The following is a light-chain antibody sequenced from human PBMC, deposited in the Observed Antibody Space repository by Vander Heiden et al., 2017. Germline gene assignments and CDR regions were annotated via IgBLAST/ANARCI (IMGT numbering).Light chain of an antibody. CDR1: SSDVGGYNY. CDR3: SSYTSISCV. CDR2: EVS. V-gene: IGLV2-14*01. J-gene: IGLJ1*01. Sequence: QSALSQPASVSASPGQSTTISCTGTSSDVGGYNYVSWYQQHPGKAPKLMIYEVSNRPSGVSNRFSGSKSGNAASLTISGLQAEDEADYYCSSYTSISCVFGTGTKVTVL.